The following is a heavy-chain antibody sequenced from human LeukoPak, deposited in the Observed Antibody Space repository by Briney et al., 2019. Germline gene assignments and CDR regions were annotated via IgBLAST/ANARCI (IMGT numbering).Heavy chain of an antibody. D-gene: IGHD4-17*01. CDR3: AKGFSTTVTRPFFDY. V-gene: IGHV4-4*07. Sequence: SETLSLTCTVSGGSISSYYWSWIRQPAGKGLEWIGRIYTSGSTNYNPSLKSRVTMSVDTSKNQFSLKLSPVTAADTAVYYCAKGFSTTVTRPFFDYWGQGTLVTVSS. CDR1: GGSISSYY. CDR2: IYTSGST. J-gene: IGHJ4*02.